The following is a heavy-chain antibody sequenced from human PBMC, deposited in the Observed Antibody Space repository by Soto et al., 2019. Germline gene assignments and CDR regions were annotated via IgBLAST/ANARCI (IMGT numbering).Heavy chain of an antibody. CDR3: ARVSDYDSTGGMDV. CDR1: GYTFTGYY. Sequence: ASVKVSCKASGYTFTGYYMHWVRQAPGQGLEWMGWINPNSGGTNYAQKFQGRVTMTRDASISTAYMELSRLRSDDTAVYYCARVSDYDSTGGMDVWGQGTTVTVSS. V-gene: IGHV1-2*02. D-gene: IGHD3-3*01. J-gene: IGHJ6*02. CDR2: INPNSGGT.